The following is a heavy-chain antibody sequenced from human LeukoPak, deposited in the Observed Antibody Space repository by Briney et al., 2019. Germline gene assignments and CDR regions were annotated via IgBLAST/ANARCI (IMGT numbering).Heavy chain of an antibody. CDR3: ARDNYAGANWFDP. D-gene: IGHD1-7*01. CDR2: IIPIFGTA. V-gene: IGHV1-69*05. CDR1: GGTFSSYA. J-gene: IGHJ5*02. Sequence: SVKASCKASGGTFSSYAISWVRQAPGQGLEWMGGIIPIFGTANYAQKFQGRVTITTDESTSTAYMELSSLRSEDTAVYYCARDNYAGANWFDPWGQGTLVTVSS.